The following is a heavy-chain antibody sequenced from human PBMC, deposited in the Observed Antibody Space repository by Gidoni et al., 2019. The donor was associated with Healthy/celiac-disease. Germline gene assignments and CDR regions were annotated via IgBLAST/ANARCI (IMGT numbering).Heavy chain of an antibody. V-gene: IGHV3-30*18. CDR2: ISYDGSNK. Sequence: QVQLVESGGGVVQPGRSLRLSCAASGFTFSSYGMHWVRQAPGKGLEWVAVISYDGSNKYYADSVKGRFTISRDNSKNTLYLQMNSLRAEDTAVYYCAKDLWIQLWSYGGLSDWGQGTLVTVSS. CDR1: GFTFSSYG. J-gene: IGHJ4*02. D-gene: IGHD5-18*01. CDR3: AKDLWIQLWSYGGLSD.